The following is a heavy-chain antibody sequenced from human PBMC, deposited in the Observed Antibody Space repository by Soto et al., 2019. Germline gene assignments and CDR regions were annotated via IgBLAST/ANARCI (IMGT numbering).Heavy chain of an antibody. CDR3: AHSGGYCSSTSCPTRVDV. D-gene: IGHD2-2*01. Sequence: SGPTLVKPTQTLTLTCTFSGFSLSTSGVGVGWIRQTPGKALEWLALIYWDDDKRYSPSLKSRLTITKDTSKNQVVLTMTNMDPVDTATYYCAHSGGYCSSTSCPTRVDVWGQGTTVTVSS. J-gene: IGHJ6*02. CDR1: GFSLSTSGVG. V-gene: IGHV2-5*02. CDR2: IYWDDDK.